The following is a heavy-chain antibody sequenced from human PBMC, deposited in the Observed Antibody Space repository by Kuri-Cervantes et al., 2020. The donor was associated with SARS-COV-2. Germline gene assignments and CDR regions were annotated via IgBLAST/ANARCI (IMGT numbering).Heavy chain of an antibody. CDR3: ARHLGSGWPGAYYYYYMDV. D-gene: IGHD6-19*01. CDR1: GYSFTSYW. CDR2: IYPGDSDT. J-gene: IGHJ6*03. V-gene: IGHV5-51*01. Sequence: ASVKVSCKGSGYSFTSYWIGWVRQMPGKGLEWMGIIYPGDSDTRYSPSFQGQVTISADKSISTAYLQWSSLKASDTAMYYCARHLGSGWPGAYYYYYMDVWAKGPRSPSP.